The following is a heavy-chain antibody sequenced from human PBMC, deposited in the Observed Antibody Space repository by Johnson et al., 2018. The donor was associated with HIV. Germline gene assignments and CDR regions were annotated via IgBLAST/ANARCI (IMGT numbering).Heavy chain of an antibody. CDR1: GFTFSTYA. CDR2: ISYDGSNK. J-gene: IGHJ3*02. V-gene: IGHV3-30-3*01. Sequence: VQLVESGGGVVQPGRSLRLSCAASGFTFSTYALHWVRQAPGKGLAWVAFISYDGSNKYYEDSVKGRFTISRDNSKNTLYLQMNSLRAEDSAVYYCARGDYGDYGMDAFDIWGQGTMVTVSS. CDR3: ARGDYGDYGMDAFDI. D-gene: IGHD4-17*01.